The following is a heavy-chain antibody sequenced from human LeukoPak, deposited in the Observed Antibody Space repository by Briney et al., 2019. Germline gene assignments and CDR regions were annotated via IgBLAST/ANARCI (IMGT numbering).Heavy chain of an antibody. CDR3: ARQRGSEDAGYSHGPTFDY. D-gene: IGHD5-18*01. CDR2: INHSGST. CDR1: GGSFSGYY. V-gene: IGHV4-34*01. J-gene: IGHJ4*02. Sequence: SETLSLTCAVYGGSFSGYYWSWIRQPPGKGLEWIGEINHSGSTNYNPSLKSRVTISVDTSKNQFSLKLSSVTAADTAVYYCARQRGSEDAGYSHGPTFDYWGQGTLVTVSS.